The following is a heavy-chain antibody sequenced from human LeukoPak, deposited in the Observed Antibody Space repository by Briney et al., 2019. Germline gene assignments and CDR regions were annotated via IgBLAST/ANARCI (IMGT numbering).Heavy chain of an antibody. CDR3: ARDDFEYAVHYGMDV. D-gene: IGHD3-9*01. CDR2: DHLIGDN. Sequence: SDPLSLTCSLSGGPVSTYYWSWLRQPAARGGEWIGGDHLIGDNNYNPSPQSGVTMSVDTSKNQISLRLRFVTAADTAVYYCARDDFEYAVHYGMDVWGQGTAVTVSS. V-gene: IGHV4-4*07. J-gene: IGHJ6*02. CDR1: GGPVSTYY.